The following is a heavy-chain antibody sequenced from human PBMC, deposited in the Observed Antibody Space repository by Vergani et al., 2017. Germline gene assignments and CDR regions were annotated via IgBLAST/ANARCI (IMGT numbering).Heavy chain of an antibody. J-gene: IGHJ4*02. CDR1: GYTFSNYY. CDR3: ARGDYGILTGYRY. V-gene: IGHV1-46*03. Sequence: VQLVQSGAEGKKSGASVKVSCKTSGYTFSNYYMHWVRQAPGQGLEWMGIINPSGGHTNYAQKFQGRVTMTRDTSTSTVYMELSSLRSEDTAIYYCARGDYGILTGYRYWGQGTLVTVSA. CDR2: INPSGGHT. D-gene: IGHD3-9*01.